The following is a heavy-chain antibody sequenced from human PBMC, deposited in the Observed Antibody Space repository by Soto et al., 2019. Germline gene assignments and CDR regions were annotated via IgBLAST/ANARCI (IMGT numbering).Heavy chain of an antibody. J-gene: IGHJ4*02. Sequence: PSETLSLTCTVSGGSISSGGYYWSWIRQHPGKGLEWIGYIYYSGSTYYNPSLKSRVTISVDTSKNQFSLKLSSVTAADTAVYYCARARLLWFGEFPDYWSQGTLVTVSS. V-gene: IGHV4-31*03. CDR3: ARARLLWFGEFPDY. D-gene: IGHD3-10*01. CDR2: IYYSGST. CDR1: GGSISSGGYY.